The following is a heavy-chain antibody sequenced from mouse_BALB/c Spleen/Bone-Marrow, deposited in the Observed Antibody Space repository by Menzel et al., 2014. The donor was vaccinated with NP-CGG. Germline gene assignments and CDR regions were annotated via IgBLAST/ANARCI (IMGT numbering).Heavy chain of an antibody. J-gene: IGHJ3*01. CDR2: IDPANGNT. CDR3: TGRYGWFAY. Sequence: VQLQQSGAELVKPGASVKLSCTASGFNIKDTYMHWVKQRPEQGLEWIGRIDPANGNTKYGPRFQGKATITADASSNTAYLQLSSLTSEDTAVYYCTGRYGWFAYWGQGTLVTVSA. CDR1: GFNIKDTY. D-gene: IGHD2-14*01. V-gene: IGHV14-3*02.